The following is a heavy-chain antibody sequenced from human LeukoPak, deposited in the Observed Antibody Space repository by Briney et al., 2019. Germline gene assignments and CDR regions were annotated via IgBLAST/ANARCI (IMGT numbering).Heavy chain of an antibody. V-gene: IGHV3-11*01. CDR2: ISSSGSTI. J-gene: IGHJ6*02. Sequence: PGGSLRLSCAASGFTFSDYYMSWIRQAPGKGLEWVSYISSSGSTIYYADSVKGRFTISRDNAKNSLYLQMNSLRAEDTAVYYCARDSARDYSNYIDYYYGMDVWGQGTTVTVSS. CDR3: ARDSARDYSNYIDYYYGMDV. D-gene: IGHD4-11*01. CDR1: GFTFSDYY.